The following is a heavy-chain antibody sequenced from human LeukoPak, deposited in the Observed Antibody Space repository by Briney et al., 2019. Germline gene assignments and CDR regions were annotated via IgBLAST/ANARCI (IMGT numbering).Heavy chain of an antibody. V-gene: IGHV3-64*01. J-gene: IGHJ1*01. CDR3: ATYYYDSGGFHFHH. Sequence: GGSLRLSCEASGFTFRSYGMHWVRQAPGKGLEYVSAISSNGGRTYYANSVKGRFTISRDNSRNTLYLQMGSLRAEDMAVYYCATYYYDSGGFHFHHWGQGTLVTVSS. CDR2: ISSNGGRT. D-gene: IGHD3-22*01. CDR1: GFTFRSYG.